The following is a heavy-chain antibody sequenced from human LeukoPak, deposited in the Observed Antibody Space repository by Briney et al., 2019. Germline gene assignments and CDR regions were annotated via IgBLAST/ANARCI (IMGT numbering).Heavy chain of an antibody. CDR2: INHSGRT. Sequence: SQTLSLTCAVYVGASSGYYCGWRREPPRKREGRIGEINHSGRTHYKPSLKSLDTLSVDTSKNQFSLKLSSVTAADTAVYYGARGPFSHGSGSYWSKYKNPVKFDYWGQGTLVTVSS. J-gene: IGHJ4*02. CDR3: ARGPFSHGSGSYWSKYKNPVKFDY. V-gene: IGHV4-34*01. CDR1: VGASSGYY. D-gene: IGHD3-10*01.